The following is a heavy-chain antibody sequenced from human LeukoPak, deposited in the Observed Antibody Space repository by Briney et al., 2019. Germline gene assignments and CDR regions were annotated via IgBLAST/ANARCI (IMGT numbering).Heavy chain of an antibody. D-gene: IGHD6-6*01. CDR1: GFTFSPYT. V-gene: IGHV3-48*01. CDR3: ARDSSVCAFDV. CDR2: INTGSTTI. Sequence: PGGSLRLSCAASGFTFSPYTMHWFRQPPGKGLAWLSYINTGSTTIYYADSVKGRFTISRDNAKNSLYLQLNSLRAEDTAVYYCARDSSVCAFDVWGQGTMVTVSS. J-gene: IGHJ3*01.